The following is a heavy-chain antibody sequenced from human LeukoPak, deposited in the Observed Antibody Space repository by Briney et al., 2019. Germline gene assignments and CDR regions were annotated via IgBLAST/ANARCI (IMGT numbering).Heavy chain of an antibody. J-gene: IGHJ4*02. V-gene: IGHV3-53*01. Sequence: GGSLRLSCAASGFTVSSIYMSWVRQAPGKGLEWVSIIYRGGSTYYADSVKGRFAVSRDNSKNTLYLQMNSLRAEDTAVYYCAKGTYYDFWSGYPYYFDYWGQGTLVTVSS. CDR1: GFTVSSIY. CDR3: AKGTYYDFWSGYPYYFDY. D-gene: IGHD3-3*01. CDR2: IYRGGST.